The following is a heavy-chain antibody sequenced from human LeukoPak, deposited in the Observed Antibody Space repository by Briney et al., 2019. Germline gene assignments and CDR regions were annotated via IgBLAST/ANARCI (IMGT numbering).Heavy chain of an antibody. CDR1: GYTFTSYD. CDR3: ARGEAVAGTHFDY. V-gene: IGHV1-8*03. Sequence: ASVKVSCKASGYTFTSYDINWVRQATGQGLEWMGWMNPNSGNTGYAQKFQGRVTITRNTSISTAYMELSSLRSEDTAVYYCARGEAVAGTHFDYWGQGTLVTVSS. J-gene: IGHJ4*02. CDR2: MNPNSGNT. D-gene: IGHD6-19*01.